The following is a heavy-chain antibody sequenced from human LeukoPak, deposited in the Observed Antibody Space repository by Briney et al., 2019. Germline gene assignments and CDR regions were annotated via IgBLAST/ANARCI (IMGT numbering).Heavy chain of an antibody. Sequence: SQTLSLTCTVPGGSISSGGYYWSWIRLHPGKGLEWIGYIYYSGSTYYNPSLKSRVTISVDTSKNQFSLKLSSVTAADTAVYYCARASAAGTHLDYWGQGTLVTVSS. J-gene: IGHJ4*02. CDR3: ARASAAGTHLDY. CDR1: GGSISSGGYY. CDR2: IYYSGST. D-gene: IGHD6-13*01. V-gene: IGHV4-31*03.